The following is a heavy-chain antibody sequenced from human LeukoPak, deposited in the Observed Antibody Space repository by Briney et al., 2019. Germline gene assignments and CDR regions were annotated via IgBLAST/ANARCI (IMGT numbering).Heavy chain of an antibody. D-gene: IGHD1-26*01. CDR3: ARDPGWSSGSTLSYYYYMDV. CDR1: GYTFTGYY. CDR2: INPNSGGT. V-gene: IGHV1-2*02. J-gene: IGHJ6*03. Sequence: SVKVSCKASGYTFTGYYMHWVRQAPGQGLEWMGWINPNSGGTNYAQKFQGRVTMTRDTSFSTAYMELSRLRSDDTAIYYCARDPGWSSGSTLSYYYYMDVWGKGTTVTISS.